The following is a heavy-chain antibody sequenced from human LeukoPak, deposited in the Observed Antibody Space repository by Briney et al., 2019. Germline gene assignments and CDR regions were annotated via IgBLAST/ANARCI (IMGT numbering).Heavy chain of an antibody. Sequence: GEPLKISCKGSGYSFTSYWIGWVRQMPGKGLEWMGIIYPGDSDTRYSPSFQGQVTISADKSISTAYLQWSSLKASDTAMYYCARRIAVANKFSNFDAFDIWGQGTMVTVSS. CDR1: GYSFTSYW. CDR3: ARRIAVANKFSNFDAFDI. J-gene: IGHJ3*02. D-gene: IGHD6-19*01. CDR2: IYPGDSDT. V-gene: IGHV5-51*01.